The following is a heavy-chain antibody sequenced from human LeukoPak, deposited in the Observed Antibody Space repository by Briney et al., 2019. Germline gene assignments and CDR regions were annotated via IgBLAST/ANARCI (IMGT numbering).Heavy chain of an antibody. D-gene: IGHD6-13*01. CDR1: GYTFTNYY. CDR3: ARQMPAAAGYYFDY. Sequence: ASVKVSCKASGYTFTNYYIHWVRQAPGQGLEWMGIINPRGGSTSFAQNFQGRITMTRDTSTSTVYMDLSSLRSEDTAVYYCARQMPAAAGYYFDYWGRGTKVTVSS. V-gene: IGHV1-46*01. CDR2: INPRGGST. J-gene: IGHJ4*03.